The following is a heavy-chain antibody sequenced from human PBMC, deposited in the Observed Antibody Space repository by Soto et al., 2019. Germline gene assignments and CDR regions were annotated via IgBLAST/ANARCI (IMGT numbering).Heavy chain of an antibody. J-gene: IGHJ3*02. CDR3: ARCLVEYYYDSSGYFDAFDI. D-gene: IGHD3-22*01. CDR2: IYYSGST. V-gene: IGHV4-39*01. CDR1: GGSISSSSYY. Sequence: QLQLQESGPGLVKPSETLSLTCTVSGGSISSSSYYWGWIRQPPGKGLEWIGSIYYSGSTYYNPSLKSRVTISVDTSKNQFSLKLSSVTAADTAVYYCARCLVEYYYDSSGYFDAFDIWGQGTMVTVSS.